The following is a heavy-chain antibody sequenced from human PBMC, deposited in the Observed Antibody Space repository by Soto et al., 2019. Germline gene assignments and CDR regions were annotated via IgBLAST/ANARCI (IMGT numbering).Heavy chain of an antibody. J-gene: IGHJ6*04. CDR2: IRAYNGNT. CDR1: GYTFTSYG. V-gene: IGHV1-18*01. CDR3: VRDRPTLDA. Sequence: QVQLVQSGAEVKKPGASVKVSCKASGYTFTSYGISWVRQAPGQGLEWMGWIRAYNGNTNYAQKLEGRGSRTGDTSTSTAYMEVRSVRADDPAVYDCVRDRPTLDAWGEGTTVTVSS.